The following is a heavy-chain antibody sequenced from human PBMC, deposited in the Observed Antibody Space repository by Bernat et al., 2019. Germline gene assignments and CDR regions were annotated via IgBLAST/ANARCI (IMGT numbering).Heavy chain of an antibody. D-gene: IGHD3-22*01. CDR3: ARQSYYGSSGYCYFDY. CDR2: IYYSGST. Sequence: QLQLQESGPGLVKPSETLSLTCTVPGDSISSSSYYWGWIRQPPGKGLEWIGSIYYSGSTYYNPSLNSRVPISVDTSKNQFALKLSSVTAADTAVYYCARQSYYGSSGYCYFDYWGQGTLVTVSS. CDR1: GDSISSSSYY. J-gene: IGHJ4*02. V-gene: IGHV4-39*01.